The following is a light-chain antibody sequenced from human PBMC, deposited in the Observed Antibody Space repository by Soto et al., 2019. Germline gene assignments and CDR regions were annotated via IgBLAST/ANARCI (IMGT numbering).Light chain of an antibody. Sequence: DIVMTQSPDSLAVSLGERATINCKSSQSVFYSVNSKNYLGWFQQKPGQPPKLLIYWASIRESGVPDRFRGSGSRTDFTLTSSSVQAEDVALYYCQQSHSLPYTFGQGSKLEIK. CDR2: WAS. J-gene: IGKJ2*01. CDR1: QSVFYSVNSKNY. V-gene: IGKV4-1*01. CDR3: QQSHSLPYT.